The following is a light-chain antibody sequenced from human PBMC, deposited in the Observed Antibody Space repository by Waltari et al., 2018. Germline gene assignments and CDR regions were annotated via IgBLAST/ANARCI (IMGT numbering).Light chain of an antibody. V-gene: IGLV2-14*03. Sequence: QAALTQPPSVSKSLGQSVTISCTGTSSYVGGYNDVSWYHHHPDTAPSLLIYYVDNRPPGVADWFSGSKSGNTASLTISGLQAEDEADYYCCSYRSGSTVFGSGTKLTVL. CDR2: YVD. J-gene: IGLJ6*01. CDR3: CSYRSGSTV. CDR1: SSYVGGYND.